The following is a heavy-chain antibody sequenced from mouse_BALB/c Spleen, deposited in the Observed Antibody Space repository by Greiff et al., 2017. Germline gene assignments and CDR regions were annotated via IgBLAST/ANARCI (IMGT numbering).Heavy chain of an antibody. CDR1: GFSLSTYGIG. J-gene: IGHJ4*01. Sequence: QVTLKESGPGILQPSQTLSLTCSFSGFSLSTYGIGVGWIRQPSGKGLEWLAHIWWNDNKYYNTALKSRLTISKDTSNNQVFLKIASVDTADTATYYCARIPYGSSYYYAMDYWGQGTSVTVSS. V-gene: IGHV8-11*01. CDR2: IWWNDNK. CDR3: ARIPYGSSYYYAMDY. D-gene: IGHD1-1*01.